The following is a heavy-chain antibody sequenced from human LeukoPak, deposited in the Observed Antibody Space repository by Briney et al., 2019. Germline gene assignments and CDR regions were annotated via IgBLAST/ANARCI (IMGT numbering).Heavy chain of an antibody. CDR1: GYSFSTFA. D-gene: IGHD7-27*01. V-gene: IGHV1-8*03. CDR2: MNPNTGKT. Sequence: GAAVKVSCKASGYSFSTFAINWVRQAPGQGLEWMGWMNPNTGKTGYAQRFRGRVTITGNTSISTVDMELSSLTSDDTAVYYCARGPLIGEHYHYYMDVWGKGTTVTVS. J-gene: IGHJ6*03. CDR3: ARGPLIGEHYHYYMDV.